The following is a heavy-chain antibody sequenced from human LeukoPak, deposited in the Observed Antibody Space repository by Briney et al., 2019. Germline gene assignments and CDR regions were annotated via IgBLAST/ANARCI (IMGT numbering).Heavy chain of an antibody. CDR1: GGSISSGGYS. V-gene: IGHV4-30-2*01. Sequence: TSETLSLTCAASGGSISSGGYSWSWIRQPPGKGLEWIGYIYHSGSTYYNSSLKSRATISVDRSKNQFSLKLSSVTAADTAVYYCARGGTDYGGNSVGWYFDLWGRGTLVTVSS. CDR2: IYHSGST. CDR3: ARGGTDYGGNSVGWYFDL. J-gene: IGHJ2*01. D-gene: IGHD4-23*01.